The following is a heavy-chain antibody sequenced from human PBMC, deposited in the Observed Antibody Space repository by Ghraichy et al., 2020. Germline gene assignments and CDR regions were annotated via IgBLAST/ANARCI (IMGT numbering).Heavy chain of an antibody. V-gene: IGHV3-30*04. CDR2: ISYDGKNK. Sequence: GGSLRLSCAASGFILSKYAMHWVHQAPGKGLEWVAVISYDGKNKHYADSVKGRFTISRDNSKNTLYLQMNSLRAEDTAVYYCARDSSFTADYYFDYWGQGTLVTVSS. CDR1: GFILSKYA. D-gene: IGHD5-18*01. CDR3: ARDSSFTADYYFDY. J-gene: IGHJ4*02.